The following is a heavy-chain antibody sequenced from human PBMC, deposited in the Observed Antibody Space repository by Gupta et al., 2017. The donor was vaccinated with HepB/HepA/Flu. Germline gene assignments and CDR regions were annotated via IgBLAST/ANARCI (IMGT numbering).Heavy chain of an antibody. D-gene: IGHD2-2*02. CDR1: GGSITSYY. J-gene: IGHJ3*02. V-gene: IGHV4-59*01. CDR3: ARERGYCSSTSCYTGGVTGTTPDGGGAFDI. Sequence: QVQLQESGPGLVKPSETLSLTCTVSGGSITSYYWSWVRQPPGKGLEWIGYIYYSGSTNYNPSLKSRVTISVDTSKNQFSLKLSSVTAADTAVYYCARERGYCSSTSCYTGGVTGTTPDGGGAFDIWGQGTMVTVSS. CDR2: IYYSGST.